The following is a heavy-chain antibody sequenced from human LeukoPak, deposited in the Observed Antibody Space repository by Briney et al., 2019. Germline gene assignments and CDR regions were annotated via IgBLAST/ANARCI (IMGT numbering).Heavy chain of an antibody. J-gene: IGHJ4*02. CDR3: ARRSVVVTAIPEDFDY. Sequence: SETLSLTCAVSGGSFSRSGNYWGWIRQPPGKGLEWIGSFYYSGSIYYSPSLESRVTISVDTSKNQFSLKLSSVTAADTAVYYCARRSVVVTAIPEDFDYWGQGTLVTVSS. CDR2: FYYSGSI. CDR1: GGSFSRSGNY. V-gene: IGHV4-39*07. D-gene: IGHD2-21*02.